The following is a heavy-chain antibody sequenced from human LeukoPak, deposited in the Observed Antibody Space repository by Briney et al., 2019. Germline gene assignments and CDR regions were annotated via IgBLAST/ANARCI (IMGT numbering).Heavy chain of an antibody. Sequence: PGGSLRLSCAASGFTFSSYWMTWVRQAPGKGLEWVANIKQDGTDKYYVDSVKGRFTISRDNAKNSLFLQSGSLRGDDTAVYYCARASMGGRDYHLDSWGQGTLVTVSS. D-gene: IGHD4/OR15-4a*01. CDR1: GFTFSSYW. V-gene: IGHV3-7*01. J-gene: IGHJ4*02. CDR3: ARASMGGRDYHLDS. CDR2: IKQDGTDK.